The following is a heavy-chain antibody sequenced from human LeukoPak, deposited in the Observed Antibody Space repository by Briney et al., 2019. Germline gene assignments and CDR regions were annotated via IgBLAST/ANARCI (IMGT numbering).Heavy chain of an antibody. D-gene: IGHD6-13*01. J-gene: IGHJ6*02. CDR2: IWYDGSNK. CDR3: ARDTRYSSSWSQYYYYGMDV. V-gene: IGHV3-33*01. CDR1: GFTFGSYG. Sequence: GGSLRLSCAASGFTFGSYGMHWVRQAPGKGLEWVAVIWYDGSNKYYADSVKGRFTISRDNSKNTLYLQMNSLRAEDTAVYYCARDTRYSSSWSQYYYYGMDVWGQGTTVTVSS.